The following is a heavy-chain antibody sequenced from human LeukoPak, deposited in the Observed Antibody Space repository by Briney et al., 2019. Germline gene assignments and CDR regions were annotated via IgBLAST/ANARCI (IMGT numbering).Heavy chain of an antibody. V-gene: IGHV1-18*01. J-gene: IGHJ4*02. Sequence: ASVKASCKASGYTFTSYGISWVRQAPGQGPEWMGWVSDFSVLKVNPHYVPTLQGRVTMTTDTSTSTAYMELRSLRSDDTAVYYCARGPHFDLSSGYTYYFDFWGQGTLVTVSS. CDR1: GYTFTSYG. CDR2: VSDFSVLKVNP. D-gene: IGHD3-3*01. CDR3: ARGPHFDLSSGYTYYFDF.